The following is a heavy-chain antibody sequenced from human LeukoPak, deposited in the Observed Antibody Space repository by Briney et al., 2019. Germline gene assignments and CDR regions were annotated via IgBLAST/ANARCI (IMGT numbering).Heavy chain of an antibody. CDR2: IYPGDSDT. J-gene: IGHJ4*02. CDR3: ARRGWHDRNEYYFDY. Sequence: GESLKISCKGSGYSFTSYWIGWVRQMPGKGLEWMGIIYPGDSDTRYSPSFQGQVTISADKSISTAYLQWSSLKASDTAMYYCARRGWHDRNEYYFDYWGQGTLVTVSS. CDR1: GYSFTSYW. V-gene: IGHV5-51*01. D-gene: IGHD3-22*01.